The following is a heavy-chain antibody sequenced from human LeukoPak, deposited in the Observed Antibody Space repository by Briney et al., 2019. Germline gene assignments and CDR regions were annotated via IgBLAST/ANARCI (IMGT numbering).Heavy chain of an antibody. V-gene: IGHV3-30*03. J-gene: IGHJ6*02. CDR2: ISYDGSNK. D-gene: IGHD6-13*01. CDR3: AAPLYSSSWYFYYYYGMDV. CDR1: GFTFSSYG. Sequence: GGSLRLSCAASGFTFSSYGMPWVRQAPGKGLEWVAVISYDGSNKYYADSVKGRFTISRDNSKNTLYLQMNSLRAEDTAVYYCAAPLYSSSWYFYYYYGMDVWGQGTTVTVSS.